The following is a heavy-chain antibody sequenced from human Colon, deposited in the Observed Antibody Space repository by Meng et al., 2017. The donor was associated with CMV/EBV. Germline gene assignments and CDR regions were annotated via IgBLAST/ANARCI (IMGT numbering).Heavy chain of an antibody. CDR3: ARARGRHF. CDR1: GYSISSGCF. Sequence: SETLSLTCTVSGYSISSGCFCCWIQQPPGKVLEWIANIYHSRNTYYNPSLKNRVTMSVDTSKNQFFLQLSSVTAADTAVYFCARARGRHFWGQGTLVTVSS. J-gene: IGHJ4*02. CDR2: IYHSRNT. D-gene: IGHD6-6*01. V-gene: IGHV4-38-2*02.